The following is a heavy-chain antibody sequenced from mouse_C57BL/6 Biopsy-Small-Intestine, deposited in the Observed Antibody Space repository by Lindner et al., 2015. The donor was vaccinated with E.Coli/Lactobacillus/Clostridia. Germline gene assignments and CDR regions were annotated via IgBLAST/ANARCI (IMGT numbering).Heavy chain of an antibody. CDR2: IYPRSGNT. CDR1: GYTFTSYG. D-gene: IGHD1-1*01. CDR3: VIYYYDSSSYYAMDY. Sequence: VQLQESGAELARPGASVKLSCKASGYTFTSYGISWVKQRTGQGLEWIGEIYPRSGNTYYNEKFKGKATLTADKSSSTAYMELRSLTSEDSAVYFCVIYYYDSSSYYAMDYWGQGTSVTVSS. J-gene: IGHJ4*01. V-gene: IGHV1-81*01.